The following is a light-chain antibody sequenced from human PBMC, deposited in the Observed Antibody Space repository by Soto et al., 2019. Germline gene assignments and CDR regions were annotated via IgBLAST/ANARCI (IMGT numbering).Light chain of an antibody. J-gene: IGLJ1*01. V-gene: IGLV1-44*01. CDR2: NNN. CDR3: AAWDDSLSGYV. CDR1: GSNIGSNT. Sequence: QSVLTQPPSASETPGQRVSISCSGSGSNIGSNTVHWYQQLPGTAHKPLMYNNNQRPSGVPDRFSGSKSGTSASLAISGLQSEDEADYYCAAWDDSLSGYVFGTGTKLTVL.